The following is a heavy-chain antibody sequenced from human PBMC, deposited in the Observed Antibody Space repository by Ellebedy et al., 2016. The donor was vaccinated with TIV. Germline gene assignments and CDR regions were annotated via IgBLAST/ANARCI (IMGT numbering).Heavy chain of an antibody. CDR2: FDPEDGET. J-gene: IGHJ2*01. V-gene: IGHV1-24*01. CDR3: ATGWLQLSGWYFDL. Sequence: AASVKVSCKVSGYTLTELSMHWVRQAPGKGLEWMGGFDPEDGETIYAQKFQGRVTMTEDTSTDTAYMELSSLRSEDTAVYYCATGWLQLSGWYFDLWGRGTLVTVSS. D-gene: IGHD5-24*01. CDR1: GYTLTELS.